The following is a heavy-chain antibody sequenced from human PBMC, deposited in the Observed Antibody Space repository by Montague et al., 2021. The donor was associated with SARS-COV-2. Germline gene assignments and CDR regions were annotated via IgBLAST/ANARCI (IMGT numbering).Heavy chain of an antibody. D-gene: IGHD3-10*01. CDR2: TWYDGSNK. CDR1: GFSFSSYG. CDR3: AKDHRNYYGSGSYYNYYYNGMDV. Sequence: SLRLSCAASGFSFSSYGMHWVRPAPGKGLEWVAATWYDGSNKYYADSVKGRFTISRDNSKNTLSLQMNSLRAEDTAVYYCAKDHRNYYGSGSYYNYYYNGMDVWGQGTTVTVSS. V-gene: IGHV3-33*06. J-gene: IGHJ6*02.